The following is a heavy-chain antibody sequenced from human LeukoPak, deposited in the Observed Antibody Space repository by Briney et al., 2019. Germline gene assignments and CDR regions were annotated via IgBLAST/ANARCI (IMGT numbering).Heavy chain of an antibody. CDR1: GFTFSSYG. V-gene: IGHV3-30*18. D-gene: IGHD4-23*01. CDR2: ISYDGSNK. Sequence: GGSLRLSCAASGFTFSSYGMRWVRQAPGKGLEWVADISYDGSNKYYVDSVKGRLTISRDNAKNMLSLQMNSLRAEDTAVYYCAKDFDCGGGNPDYWGQGTLVTVSS. J-gene: IGHJ4*02. CDR3: AKDFDCGGGNPDY.